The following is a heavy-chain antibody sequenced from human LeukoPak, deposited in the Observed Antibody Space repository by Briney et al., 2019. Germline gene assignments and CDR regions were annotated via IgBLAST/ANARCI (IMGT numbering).Heavy chain of an antibody. Sequence: GGSLRLSCAASGFTFSSYWMHWVRQAPGKGLVWVSRINSDGSSTSYAGSVKGRFTISRDNAKNTLYLQMNSLRAEDTAVYYCAREAPERDDAFDIWGQGTMVTVSS. CDR3: AREAPERDDAFDI. V-gene: IGHV3-74*01. CDR2: INSDGSST. J-gene: IGHJ3*02. CDR1: GFTFSSYW.